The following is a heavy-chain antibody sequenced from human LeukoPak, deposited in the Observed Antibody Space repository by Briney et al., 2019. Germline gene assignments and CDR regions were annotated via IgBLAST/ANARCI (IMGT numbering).Heavy chain of an antibody. D-gene: IGHD5-24*01. Sequence: PGGPLRLSCGASGFIYSNYVMSWVRQAPGKGLEWVSGISGSGGSTYYADSVKGRFTISRDNSKNTLYLQMNSLRVEDTAVYYCARTRWLQFYFDYWGQGTLVTVSS. CDR1: GFIYSNYV. CDR2: ISGSGGST. V-gene: IGHV3-23*01. J-gene: IGHJ4*02. CDR3: ARTRWLQFYFDY.